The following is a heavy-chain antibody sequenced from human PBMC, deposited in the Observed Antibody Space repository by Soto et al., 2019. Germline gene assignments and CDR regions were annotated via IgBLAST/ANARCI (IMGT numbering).Heavy chain of an antibody. J-gene: IGHJ4*02. V-gene: IGHV1-3*01. CDR2: INAGNGNT. CDR3: ARGSGPQRSLGYCSGGSCYFPYYFDY. CDR1: GYTFTSYA. D-gene: IGHD2-15*01. Sequence: QVQLVQSGAEVKKPGASVKVSCKASGYTFTSYAMHWVRQAPGQRLEWMGWINAGNGNTKYSQKFQGRVTITRDTTASTAYMELSSLRSEDTAVYYCARGSGPQRSLGYCSGGSCYFPYYFDYWGQGTLVTVSS.